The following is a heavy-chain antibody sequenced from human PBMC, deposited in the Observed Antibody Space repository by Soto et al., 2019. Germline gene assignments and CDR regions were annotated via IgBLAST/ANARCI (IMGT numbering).Heavy chain of an antibody. CDR3: ARERLTTVYSSGWTERGADEFGI. D-gene: IGHD6-19*01. J-gene: IGHJ3*02. V-gene: IGHV3-21*01. CDR2: ISSSSSYI. Sequence: EVQLVESGGGLVKPGGSLRLSCAASGFTFSSYSMNWVRQAPGKGLEWVSSISSSSSYIYYADSVKGRFTISRDNAKNSLYLQMNSLRADDTAVYYCARERLTTVYSSGWTERGADEFGIWGQGTIGTGSS. CDR1: GFTFSSYS.